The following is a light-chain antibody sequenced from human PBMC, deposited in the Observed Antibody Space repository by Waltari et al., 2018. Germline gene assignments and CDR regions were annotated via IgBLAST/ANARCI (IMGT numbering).Light chain of an antibody. CDR3: HVWHPHVDPGV. CDR2: YDR. CDR1: NIRTYS. Sequence: SYVLTQPPSVSVAPGETATITCGGDNIRTYSVHWYQQKAGQAPVLVIFYDRDRPSGIPDRFSGSNSGNTATLTISRVEAGDEARYYCHVWHPHVDPGVFGTGTEVTVL. J-gene: IGLJ1*01. V-gene: IGLV3-21*04.